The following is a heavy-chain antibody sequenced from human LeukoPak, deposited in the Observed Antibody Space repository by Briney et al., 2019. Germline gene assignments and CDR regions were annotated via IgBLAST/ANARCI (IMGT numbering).Heavy chain of an antibody. D-gene: IGHD1-26*01. CDR3: ASRGSGSYYG. V-gene: IGHV4-4*07. Sequence: PSETLSLTCTVPGDSISSYYWSWIRQPAGKGLEWIGRVYVTGSTNLNPALQSRVTMSVDTSKNQFSLKLSSVTAADTAVYYCASRGSGSYYGWGQGTLVTVSS. CDR2: VYVTGST. J-gene: IGHJ4*02. CDR1: GDSISSYY.